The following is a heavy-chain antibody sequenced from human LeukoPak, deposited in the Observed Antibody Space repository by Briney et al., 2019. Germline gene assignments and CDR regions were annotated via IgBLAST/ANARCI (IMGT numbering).Heavy chain of an antibody. Sequence: GGSLRLSCVGSGFSFSNYAMTWVRQAPGKGLEWVSVIYSGGSTYYADSVKGRFTISRDNSKNTPYLQMNSLRAEDTAVYYCARGPIAAAGTSYFQHWGQGTLVTVSS. J-gene: IGHJ1*01. CDR3: ARGPIAAAGTSYFQH. CDR1: GFSFSNYA. V-gene: IGHV3-53*01. CDR2: IYSGGST. D-gene: IGHD6-13*01.